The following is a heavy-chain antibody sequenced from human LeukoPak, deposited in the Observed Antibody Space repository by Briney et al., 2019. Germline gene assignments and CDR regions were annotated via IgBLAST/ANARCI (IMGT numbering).Heavy chain of an antibody. CDR2: ISGSGGST. D-gene: IGHD2-21*02. CDR1: GFTFSSYA. V-gene: IGHV3-23*01. CDR3: AKDHCGGDCYSDDAFDI. J-gene: IGHJ3*02. Sequence: GGSLRLSCAASGFTFSSYAMSWVRQAPGEGLEWVSAISGSGGSTYYADSVKGRFTISRDNSKNTLYLQMNSLRAEDTAVYYCAKDHCGGDCYSDDAFDIWGQGTMVTVSS.